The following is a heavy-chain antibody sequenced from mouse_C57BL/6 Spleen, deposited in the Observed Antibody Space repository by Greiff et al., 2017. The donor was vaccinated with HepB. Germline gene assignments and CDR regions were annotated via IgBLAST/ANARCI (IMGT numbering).Heavy chain of an antibody. V-gene: IGHV3-1*01. Sequence: EVKLQESGPGMVKPSQSLSLTCTVTGYSITSGYDWHWIRHFPGNKLEWMGYISYSGSTKYNPSLKSRISITHDTSKNHFFLKLNSVTTEDTATYDWARGGDYPYWYFDVWGTRTTVTVSS. J-gene: IGHJ1*03. CDR1: GYSITSGYD. CDR3: ARGGDYPYWYFDV. D-gene: IGHD2-4*01. CDR2: ISYSGST.